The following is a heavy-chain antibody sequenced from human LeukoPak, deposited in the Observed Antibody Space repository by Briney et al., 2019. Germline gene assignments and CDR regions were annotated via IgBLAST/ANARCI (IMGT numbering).Heavy chain of an antibody. CDR3: ARIRKQLNWFDP. D-gene: IGHD6-13*01. Sequence: ASVKVSCKASGYTFSGYYMHWVRQAPGQGLEWMGWINPNSGSTNYAQKFQGRVTMTRDTSFSTAYMELSRLSSDDTAVYYCARIRKQLNWFDPWGQGTLVTVSS. CDR2: INPNSGST. V-gene: IGHV1-2*02. J-gene: IGHJ5*02. CDR1: GYTFSGYY.